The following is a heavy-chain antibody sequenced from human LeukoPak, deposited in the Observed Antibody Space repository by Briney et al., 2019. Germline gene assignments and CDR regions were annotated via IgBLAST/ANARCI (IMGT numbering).Heavy chain of an antibody. CDR2: ISGSGGST. J-gene: IGHJ4*02. D-gene: IGHD3-10*01. CDR1: GFTFSDYE. V-gene: IGHV3-23*01. Sequence: GGSLRLSCAASGFTFSDYEMNWVRQAPGKGLEWVSAISGSGGSTYYADSVKGRFTISRDNSKNTLYLQMNSLRAEDTAVYYCAKSGVRGVILSNFDYWGQGTLVTVSS. CDR3: AKSGVRGVILSNFDY.